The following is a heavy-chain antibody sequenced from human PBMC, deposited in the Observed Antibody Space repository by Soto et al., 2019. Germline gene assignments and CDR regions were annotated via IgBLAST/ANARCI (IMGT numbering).Heavy chain of an antibody. CDR1: GGSFSAYY. CDR3: ARRDYGDYGYYYYMDV. Sequence: SETLSLTCAVYGGSFSAYYWSWIRQPPGKGLEWIGEINHSGNTNYNPSLKSRVTISVDTSQNQFSLKLNSVTAADTAVYYCARRDYGDYGYYYYMDVWGKGTTVTVSS. CDR2: INHSGNT. J-gene: IGHJ6*03. V-gene: IGHV4-34*01. D-gene: IGHD4-17*01.